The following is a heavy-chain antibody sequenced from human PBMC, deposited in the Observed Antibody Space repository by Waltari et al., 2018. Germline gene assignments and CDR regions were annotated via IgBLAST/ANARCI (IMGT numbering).Heavy chain of an antibody. V-gene: IGHV1-2*06. CDR1: GYTFTGYY. D-gene: IGHD3-22*01. CDR3: ARNYYYDSSGYPEYFQH. CDR2: INPNSGGT. J-gene: IGHJ1*01. Sequence: QVQLVQSGAEVKKPGASVKVSCKASGYTFTGYYMHWVRQAPGQGLEWMGRINPNSGGTNYAQKFQGRVTMTRDTSISTAYMELSRLRSDDTAVYYCARNYYYDSSGYPEYFQHWGQGTLVTVSS.